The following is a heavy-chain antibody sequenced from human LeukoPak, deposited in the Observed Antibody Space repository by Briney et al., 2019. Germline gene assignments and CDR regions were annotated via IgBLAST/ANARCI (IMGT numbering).Heavy chain of an antibody. CDR1: GFTFSRYS. D-gene: IGHD6-19*01. Sequence: GGSLRLSCAASGFTFSRYSMNWVRQAPGKGLEWVSSISISSSYKYYADSVKGRFTISRDNAKNSLYLQMNSLRAEDTGVYYCARRIAVADNYFDYWGQGTLVTVSS. J-gene: IGHJ4*02. CDR3: ARRIAVADNYFDY. CDR2: ISISSSYK. V-gene: IGHV3-21*01.